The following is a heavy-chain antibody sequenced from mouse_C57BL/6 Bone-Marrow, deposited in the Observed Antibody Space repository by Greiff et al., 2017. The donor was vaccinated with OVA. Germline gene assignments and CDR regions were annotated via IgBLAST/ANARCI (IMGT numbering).Heavy chain of an antibody. CDR2: LDPETGGT. J-gene: IGHJ3*01. Sequence: VQLQQSGAELVRPGASVTLSCKASGYTFTDYEMHWVKQTPVHGLEWIGALDPETGGTAYNQKFKGKAILTADKSSSTAYMELRSLTSEDSAVYYCTRRGGWGRGFAYWGQGTLVTVSA. CDR3: TRRGGWGRGFAY. CDR1: GYTFTDYE. D-gene: IGHD1-1*02. V-gene: IGHV1-15*01.